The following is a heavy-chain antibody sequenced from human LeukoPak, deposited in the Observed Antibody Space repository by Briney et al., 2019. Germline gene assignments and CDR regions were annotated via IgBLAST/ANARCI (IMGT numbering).Heavy chain of an antibody. V-gene: IGHV1-69*05. Sequence: SVKVSCKASGCTFISYAIRWVRRAPGQGLEWLGGIIPIFGTANYAQKFQGRLTMTRDMSTTTVYMELRSLRSEDTAVYYCARIAETDPFDIWGQGTVVTISS. J-gene: IGHJ3*02. CDR2: IIPIFGTA. CDR3: ARIAETDPFDI. CDR1: GCTFISYA.